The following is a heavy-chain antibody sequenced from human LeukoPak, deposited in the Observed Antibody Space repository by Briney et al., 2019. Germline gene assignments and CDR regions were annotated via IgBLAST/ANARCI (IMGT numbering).Heavy chain of an antibody. D-gene: IGHD3-22*01. Sequence: ASVKVSCKASGYTFTDYYMHWVRQAPGQGLEWMGWINPNSGGTNYAQKFQGRVTMARDTSISTAYMELSRLRSDDTAVYYCARASYYYDSSGYPGYYFDYWGQGALVTVSS. CDR1: GYTFTDYY. CDR3: ARASYYYDSSGYPGYYFDY. V-gene: IGHV1-2*02. J-gene: IGHJ4*02. CDR2: INPNSGGT.